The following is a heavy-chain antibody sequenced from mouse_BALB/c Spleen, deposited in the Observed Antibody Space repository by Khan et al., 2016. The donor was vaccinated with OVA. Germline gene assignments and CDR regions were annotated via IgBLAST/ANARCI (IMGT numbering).Heavy chain of an antibody. CDR1: GYTFTSYW. CDR2: ISPGSGTP. V-gene: IGHV1S41*01. Sequence: DLVKPGASVKLSCKASGYTFTSYWINWIKQRPGQGLEWIGRISPGSGTPYYNEMFKGKATLTVDKSSSTAYIQLSSLSSEDSAVYFSAREKYYGSSHYAMDYWGQGTSVTVSS. CDR3: AREKYYGSSHYAMDY. D-gene: IGHD1-1*01. J-gene: IGHJ4*01.